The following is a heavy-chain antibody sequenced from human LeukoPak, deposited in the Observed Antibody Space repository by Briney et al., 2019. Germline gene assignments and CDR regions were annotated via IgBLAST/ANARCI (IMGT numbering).Heavy chain of an antibody. CDR2: IIPIFGTA. J-gene: IGHJ4*02. Sequence: ASVKVSCKASGGTFSSYAISWVRQAPGQGLEWMGRIIPIFGTANYAQKFQGRVTITTDESMSTAYMELSSLRSEDTAVYYCAIGKVSYGYGDRLTVCYWGQGTLVTVSS. V-gene: IGHV1-69*05. D-gene: IGHD5-18*01. CDR1: GGTFSSYA. CDR3: AIGKVSYGYGDRLTVCY.